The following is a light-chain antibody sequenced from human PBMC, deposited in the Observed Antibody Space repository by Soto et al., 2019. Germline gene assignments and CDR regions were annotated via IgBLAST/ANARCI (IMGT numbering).Light chain of an antibody. V-gene: IGLV1-40*01. CDR1: SSNIGAGYD. CDR2: GNS. Sequence: QSVLTQPPSVSGAPGQRVTISCTGSSSNIGAGYDVHWYQQLPGTAPKLLIYGNSNRPSGVPDRFSGSKSGTSASLAMTGLQAEDEADYYCQSYDSSLSAYVFGTGTKLTVL. J-gene: IGLJ1*01. CDR3: QSYDSSLSAYV.